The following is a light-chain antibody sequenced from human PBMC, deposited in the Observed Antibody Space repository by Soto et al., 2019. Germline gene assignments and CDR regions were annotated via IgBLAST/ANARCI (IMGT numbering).Light chain of an antibody. V-gene: IGKV4-1*01. CDR2: WAS. CDR1: QSVLYTAINKNY. Sequence: DTVMTQSPDSLTVPLGERATINCKSSQSVLYTAINKNYLGWYQQKPGQPPKLLIYWASTRASGVPDRFIGSASGTDFTLTISSLQPEDAAVYYCQQYFTTPITFGQGTRLEI. CDR3: QQYFTTPIT. J-gene: IGKJ5*01.